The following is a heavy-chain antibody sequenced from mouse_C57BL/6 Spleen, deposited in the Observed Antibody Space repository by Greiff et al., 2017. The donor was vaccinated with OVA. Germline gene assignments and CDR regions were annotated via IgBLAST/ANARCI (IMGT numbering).Heavy chain of an antibody. CDR2: IHPNSGST. V-gene: IGHV1-64*01. D-gene: IGHD1-1*01. CDR1: GYTFTSYW. J-gene: IGHJ1*03. Sequence: QVQLQQPGAELVKPGASVKLSCKASGYTFTSYWMHWVKQRPGQGLEWIGMIHPNSGSTNYNEKFKSKATLTVDKSASTAYMQLSSLTSEDSAVYYCARGLYYYGSSPWYFDVWGTVTTVTVSS. CDR3: ARGLYYYGSSPWYFDV.